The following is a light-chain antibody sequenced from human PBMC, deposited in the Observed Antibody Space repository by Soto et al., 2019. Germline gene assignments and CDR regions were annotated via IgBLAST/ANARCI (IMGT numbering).Light chain of an antibody. CDR3: TSWTTSTTMI. CDR2: DVN. Sequence: QSVLTQPASVSGSPGQSITISCTGTSSDIGAYNYVSWYLQHPGKAPKLMIYDVNIRPSGVSNRFSGSKSGNTASLTISGLQAEDEADYYCTSWTTSTTMIFGGGTKLTVL. CDR1: SSDIGAYNY. J-gene: IGLJ2*01. V-gene: IGLV2-14*03.